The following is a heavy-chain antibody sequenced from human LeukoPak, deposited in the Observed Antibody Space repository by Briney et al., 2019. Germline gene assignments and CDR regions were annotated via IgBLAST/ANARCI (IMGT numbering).Heavy chain of an antibody. D-gene: IGHD4-17*01. Sequence: PSETLSLTCTVSGGSISSYYWTWVRQPAGKGLEWIGEINHSGSTNYNPSLKSRVTISVDTSKNQFSLKLSSVTAADTAVYYCWGRGTVTPWDWFDPWGQGTLVTVSS. CDR2: INHSGST. CDR1: GGSISSYY. V-gene: IGHV4-34*01. CDR3: WGRGTVTPWDWFDP. J-gene: IGHJ5*02.